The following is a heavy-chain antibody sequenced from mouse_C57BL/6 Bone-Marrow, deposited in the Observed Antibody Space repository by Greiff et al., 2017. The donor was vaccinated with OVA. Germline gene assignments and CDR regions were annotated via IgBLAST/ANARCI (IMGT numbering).Heavy chain of an antibody. CDR3: ARSHSNFYYYAMDY. J-gene: IGHJ4*01. CDR2: IDPEDGAT. Sequence: EVQGVESGAELVKPGASVKLSCTASGFNIKDYYMHWVKQRPEQGLEWIGRIDPEDGATTYAPKFQGKATITADTSSNTAYLQLSSLTSEDTAVYYCARSHSNFYYYAMDYWGQGTSVTVSS. CDR1: GFNIKDYY. D-gene: IGHD2-5*01. V-gene: IGHV14-2*01.